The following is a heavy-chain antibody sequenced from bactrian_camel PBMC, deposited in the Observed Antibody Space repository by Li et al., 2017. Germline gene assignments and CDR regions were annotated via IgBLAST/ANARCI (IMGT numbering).Heavy chain of an antibody. V-gene: IGHV3S40*01. D-gene: IGHD3*01. CDR2: IDGNGRYT. Sequence: VQLVESGGGLVQPGESLRLSCEASGFVFSSYAMTWVRQAPGKGLEWVSAIDGNGRYTYYADSVKGRFTISQDKAKNTVYPQMNSLQPGDTAMYYCATNERDERYCRDPWGQGTQVTVS. J-gene: IGHJ6*01. CDR3: ATNERDERYCRDP. CDR1: GFVFSSYA.